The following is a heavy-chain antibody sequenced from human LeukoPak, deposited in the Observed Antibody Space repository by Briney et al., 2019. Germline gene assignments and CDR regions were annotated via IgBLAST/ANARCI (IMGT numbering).Heavy chain of an antibody. V-gene: IGHV3-74*01. Sequence: GGSLRLSCAASGFTFSNYWMHWVRQAPGKGLVWVSRVNGDGSATNYADSVKGRFTISRDNAKNTLYLQMNSLRPEDTAVYYCARNHYGSVDYWGLGTLVTVSS. CDR1: GFTFSNYW. CDR3: ARNHYGSVDY. CDR2: VNGDGSAT. D-gene: IGHD3-10*01. J-gene: IGHJ4*02.